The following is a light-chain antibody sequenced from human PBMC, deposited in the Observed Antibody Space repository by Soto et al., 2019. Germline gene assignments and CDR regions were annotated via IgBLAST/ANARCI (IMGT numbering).Light chain of an antibody. V-gene: IGKV1-39*01. CDR3: LQTYNTPRT. Sequence: DIRVTQSPSSLSASVGDRVTITCRASQRISSFLNWYQHRPGKAPQLLIHAASRLQSGVPSRFSGSGSGADFTLTISSLQPEDFATYYCLQTYNTPRTFGQGTRLEIK. CDR2: AAS. CDR1: QRISSF. J-gene: IGKJ5*01.